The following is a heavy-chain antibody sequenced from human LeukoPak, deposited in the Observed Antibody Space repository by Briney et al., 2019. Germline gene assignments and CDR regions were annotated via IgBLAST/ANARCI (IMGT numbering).Heavy chain of an antibody. CDR3: ARWDSAAGTFDY. CDR2: ISSSSSYI. D-gene: IGHD6-13*01. V-gene: IGHV3-21*01. Sequence: GGSLRLSCAASGFTFSSYSMNWVRQAPGKGLEWVSSISSSSSYIYYADSVKGRFTISRDNAKNSLYLQMNSLRAEDTAVYYCARWDSAAGTFDYWGQGTLVTVSS. CDR1: GFTFSSYS. J-gene: IGHJ4*02.